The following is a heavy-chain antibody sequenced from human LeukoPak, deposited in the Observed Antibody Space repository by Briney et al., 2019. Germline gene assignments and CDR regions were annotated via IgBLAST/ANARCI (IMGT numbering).Heavy chain of an antibody. V-gene: IGHV3-23*01. J-gene: IGHJ3*02. Sequence: GGSLTLSCEASGFTFSSYEMSWVRQAPGKGLEWVSGLNENGKKRDYADSVKGRFTISRDNSRNTLYLQMNSLKVEDTARYYCAKLPTVYGVADSFDMWGQGTTVTVSS. CDR1: GFTFSSYE. CDR3: AKLPTVYGVADSFDM. D-gene: IGHD2-8*01. CDR2: LNENGKKR.